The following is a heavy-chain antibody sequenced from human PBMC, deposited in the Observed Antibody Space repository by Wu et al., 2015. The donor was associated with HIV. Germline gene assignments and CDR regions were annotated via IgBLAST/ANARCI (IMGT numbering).Heavy chain of an antibody. D-gene: IGHD1-7*01. V-gene: IGHV4-34*01. J-gene: IGHJ5*02. CDR3: ARIPERMNWNCGWFDP. CDR2: INHSGST. Sequence: QVQLQQWGAGLLKPSETLSLTCAVYGGSFSGYYWSWIRQPPGKGLEWIGEINHSGSTNYNPSLKSRVTISVDTSKNQFSLKLSSVTAADTAVYYCARIPERMNWNCGWFDPWGQGTLVTVSS. CDR1: GGSFSGYY.